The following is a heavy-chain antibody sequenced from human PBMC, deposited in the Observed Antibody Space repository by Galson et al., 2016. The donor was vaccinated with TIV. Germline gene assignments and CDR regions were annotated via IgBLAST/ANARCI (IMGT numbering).Heavy chain of an antibody. CDR1: GVTFYGYA. Sequence: SGVTFYGYAFTWLRQAPGQGLEWMGGIIPIYDTTIHAQKFQGRVTITADQSTDTAHMELSSLRFEDTAVYYCTFLPLDRNSWEHFPNGMDARGNGTTITADHSETAPRMVVTIVICEDTAGNYCTFVPIYRNSLEPVPNGMDAWGQGTTVTVSS. CDR3: TFLPLDRNSWEHFPNGMDARGNGTTITADHSETAPRMVVTIVICEDTAGNYCTFVPIYRNSLEPVPNGMDA. D-gene: IGHD2-21*02. V-gene: IGHV1-69*01. CDR2: IIPIYDTT. J-gene: IGHJ6*02.